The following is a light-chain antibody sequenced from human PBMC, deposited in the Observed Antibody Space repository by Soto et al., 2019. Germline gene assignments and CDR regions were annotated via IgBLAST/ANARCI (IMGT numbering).Light chain of an antibody. V-gene: IGKV1-27*01. CDR2: AAS. CDR1: QGIRNF. Sequence: DIQMTQSPTSLSASVGDRVTITCQASQGIRNFVAWYQQKPGKAPKLLIYAASTLQSGDPSRFSGSGSGTDFTLTINSLQPEDVATYSCQKYSSVPVFGPGTKVEIK. CDR3: QKYSSVPV. J-gene: IGKJ3*01.